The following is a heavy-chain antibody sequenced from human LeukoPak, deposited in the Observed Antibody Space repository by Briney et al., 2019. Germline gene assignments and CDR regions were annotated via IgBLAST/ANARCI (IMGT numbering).Heavy chain of an antibody. CDR1: GPSFSGYF. D-gene: IGHD2-2*01. Sequence: SETLSLTCAVHGPSFSGYFWSWIRQPPGKGLEWIGEINHRGDTNYNPSLKSRVTISLDTSNNQFSVRLTSVTAADTAVYYCARHRRGCSSTSCYVDYYYYMDVWGKGTTVTVSS. CDR3: ARHRRGCSSTSCYVDYYYYMDV. V-gene: IGHV4-34*01. J-gene: IGHJ6*03. CDR2: INHRGDT.